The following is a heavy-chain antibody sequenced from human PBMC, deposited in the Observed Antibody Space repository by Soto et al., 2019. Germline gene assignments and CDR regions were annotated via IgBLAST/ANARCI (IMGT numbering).Heavy chain of an antibody. CDR3: ARVIHATTAPYDSSGYSSFSGMDV. CDR2: ISSSSSYI. Sequence: GGSLRLSCAASGFTFSSYSMNWVRQAPGKGLEWVSSISSSSSYIYYADSVKGRFTISRDNAKNSLYLQMNSLRAEDTAVYYCARVIHATTAPYDSSGYSSFSGMDVWGQGTTVTVSS. V-gene: IGHV3-21*01. D-gene: IGHD3-22*01. CDR1: GFTFSSYS. J-gene: IGHJ6*02.